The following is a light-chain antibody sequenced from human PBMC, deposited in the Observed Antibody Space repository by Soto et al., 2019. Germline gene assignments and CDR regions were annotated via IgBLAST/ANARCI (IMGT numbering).Light chain of an antibody. CDR3: QQRVT. CDR1: QSVRDN. J-gene: IGKJ3*01. CDR2: GAS. V-gene: IGKV3-15*01. Sequence: EIVMTQFPATLSVSPGERVTLSCRTRQSVRDNLAWYQHKPGQAPRLLIYGASTRATGIPARFRGSGSGTEFTLTISSLQSEDFAVYYCQQRVTFGPGTKVDIK.